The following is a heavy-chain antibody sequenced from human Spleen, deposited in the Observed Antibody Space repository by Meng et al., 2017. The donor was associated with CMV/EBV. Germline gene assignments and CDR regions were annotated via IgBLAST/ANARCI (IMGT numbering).Heavy chain of an antibody. D-gene: IGHD3-10*01. CDR3: ARASHYGSGSYYHFDS. CDR1: GGTFSNYA. V-gene: IGHV1-69*05. J-gene: IGHJ4*02. CDR2: IIPMYATA. Sequence: SGGTFSNYAVSWVRQAPGEGLEWMGGIIPMYATANYAQRFQGRVTITTDESTSTAYMEVSSLRSEDTAVYYCARASHYGSGSYYHFDSWGQGTLVTVSS.